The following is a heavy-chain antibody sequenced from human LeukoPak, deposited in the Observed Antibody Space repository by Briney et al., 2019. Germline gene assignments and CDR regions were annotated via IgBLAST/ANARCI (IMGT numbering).Heavy chain of an antibody. CDR2: IFNNTDT. J-gene: IGHJ4*02. CDR1: EFTLSRNY. Sequence: GGALRLSCTDSEFTLSRNYMRWVRQAPGKVLFFVSLIFNNTDTHYADSVKGRFTISRDTSKNTLSLQMNSLRVEDTAMYYCTRDQMNYWGQGTLVTVSS. D-gene: IGHD5-24*01. CDR3: TRDQMNY. V-gene: IGHV3-53*01.